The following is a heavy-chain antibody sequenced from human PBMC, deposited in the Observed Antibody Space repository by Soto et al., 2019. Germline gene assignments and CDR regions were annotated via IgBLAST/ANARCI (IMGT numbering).Heavy chain of an antibody. V-gene: IGHV4-30-2*01. D-gene: IGHD3-10*01. CDR2: IYHSGST. J-gene: IGHJ5*02. Sequence: TLSLTCGVSGGSISSGGYSWSWIRQAPGKGLEWIGYIYHSGSTYYNPSLKSRVTISVDRSKNQFSLKLSSVTAADTAVYYCARGGSGSYYNPRWFDPWGQGTLVTVSS. CDR3: ARGGSGSYYNPRWFDP. CDR1: GGSISSGGYS.